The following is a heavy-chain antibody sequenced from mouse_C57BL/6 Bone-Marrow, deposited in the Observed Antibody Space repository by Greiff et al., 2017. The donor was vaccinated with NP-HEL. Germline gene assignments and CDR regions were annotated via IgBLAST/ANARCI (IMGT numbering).Heavy chain of an antibody. CDR2: FYPGSGSI. CDR3: ARHEVNYYGSLYYAMDY. D-gene: IGHD1-1*01. CDR1: GYTFTEYT. J-gene: IGHJ4*01. V-gene: IGHV1-62-2*01. Sequence: QVQLQQSGAELVKPGASVKLSCKASGYTFTEYTIHWVKQRSGQGLEWIGWFYPGSGSIKYNEKFKDKATLTADKSSSTVYMELSRLTSEDSAVYFCARHEVNYYGSLYYAMDYWGQGTSVTVSS.